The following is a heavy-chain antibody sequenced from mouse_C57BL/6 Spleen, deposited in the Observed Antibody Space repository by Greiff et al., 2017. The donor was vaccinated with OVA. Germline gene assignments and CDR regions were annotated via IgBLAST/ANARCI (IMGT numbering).Heavy chain of an antibody. CDR1: GYTFTDYE. Sequence: VQLQQSGAELVRPGASVTLSCKASGYTFTDYEMHWVKQTPVHGLEWIGAIDPETGGTAYNQKFKGKAILTADKSSSTAYMELRSLTSEDSAVYYCTRSSGTVFDYWGQGTTLTVSS. CDR3: TRSSGTVFDY. J-gene: IGHJ2*01. V-gene: IGHV1-15*01. D-gene: IGHD4-1*01. CDR2: IDPETGGT.